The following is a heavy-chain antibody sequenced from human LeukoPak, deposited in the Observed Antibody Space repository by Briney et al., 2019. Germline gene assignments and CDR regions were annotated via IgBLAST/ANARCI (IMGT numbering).Heavy chain of an antibody. CDR3: ARDSGSIVVVPAALRAFDI. V-gene: IGHV3-21*01. J-gene: IGHJ3*02. CDR1: GFTFSSYS. D-gene: IGHD2-2*01. Sequence: PGGSLRLSYAASGFTFSSYSMNWVRQAPGKGLEWVSSISSSSSYIYYADSVKGRFTISRDNAKNSLYLQMNSLRAEDTAVYYCARDSGSIVVVPAALRAFDIWGQGTIVTVSS. CDR2: ISSSSSYI.